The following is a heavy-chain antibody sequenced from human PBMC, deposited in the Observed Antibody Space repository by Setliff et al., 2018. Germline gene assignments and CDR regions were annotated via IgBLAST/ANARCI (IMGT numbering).Heavy chain of an antibody. CDR2: ISPYNGDT. CDR1: GYSFTSYG. CDR3: ARSPPNRGSGSGWYGDF. Sequence: ASVKVSCKASGYSFTSYGITWVRQAPGQGLEWMGWISPYNGDTRFQQKFQGRVTVTTDTPTSTGYLELWSLTSDDTAVYYCARSPPNRGSGSGWYGDFWGQGTL. J-gene: IGHJ4*02. D-gene: IGHD6-19*01. V-gene: IGHV1-18*04.